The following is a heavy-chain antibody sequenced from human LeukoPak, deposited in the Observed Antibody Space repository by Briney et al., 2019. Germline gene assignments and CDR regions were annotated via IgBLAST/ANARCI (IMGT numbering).Heavy chain of an antibody. CDR2: INPNSGGT. CDR1: GYTFTGYY. D-gene: IGHD3-10*01. V-gene: IGHV1-2*02. J-gene: IGHJ5*02. CDR3: ARGGITMVRGVTPQQWFDP. Sequence: ASVKVSCKASGYTFTGYYMHWVRQAPGQGLEWMGWINPNSGGTNYAQKFQGRVTMTRDTSISTAYMELSRLRSDDTAVYYCARGGITMVRGVTPQQWFDPWGQGTLVTVSS.